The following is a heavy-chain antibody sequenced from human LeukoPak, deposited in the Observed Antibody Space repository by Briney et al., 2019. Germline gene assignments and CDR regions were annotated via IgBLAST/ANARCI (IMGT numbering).Heavy chain of an antibody. V-gene: IGHV3-30*03. J-gene: IGHJ4*02. CDR3: AISNYYDSSGPDY. CDR2: ISYDGSNK. D-gene: IGHD3-22*01. Sequence: GGSLRLSCAASGFTFSSYGMHWVRQAPGKGLEWVAVISYDGSNKYYADSVRGRFTISRDNSKNTLYLQMNSLRAEDTAVYYCAISNYYDSSGPDYWGQGTLVTASS. CDR1: GFTFSSYG.